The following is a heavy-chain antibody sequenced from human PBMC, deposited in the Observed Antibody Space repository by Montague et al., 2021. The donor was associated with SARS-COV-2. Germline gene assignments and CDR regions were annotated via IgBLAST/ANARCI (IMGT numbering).Heavy chain of an antibody. CDR1: GGSISSGGYY. CDR3: ARVGIVVVPAAIVILSYYYYMDV. CDR2: IYYSGST. J-gene: IGHJ6*03. D-gene: IGHD2-2*02. Sequence: TLSLTCTVSGGSISSGGYYWSWIRQHPGKGLEWIGYIYYSGSTYYNPSLKSRVTISVDTSKNQFSLKLSSVTAADTAVYYCARVGIVVVPAAIVILSYYYYMDVWGKGTTVTVSS. V-gene: IGHV4-31*03.